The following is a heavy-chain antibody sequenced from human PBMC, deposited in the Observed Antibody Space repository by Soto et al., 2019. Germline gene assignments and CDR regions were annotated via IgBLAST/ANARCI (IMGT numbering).Heavy chain of an antibody. Sequence: SVKVSCKASGFTFTSSAVQWVRQARGQRLEWMGWMVVGSVNTNYGQKFQERVTITGDGSTSAAGMELSGVGSGYAAVYYCAXPPAYGYHPLYYYSYYGMDVWGQGTTVTVSS. J-gene: IGHJ6*02. D-gene: IGHD5-18*01. CDR1: GFTFTSSA. CDR3: AXPPAYGYHPLYYYSYYGMDV. V-gene: IGHV1-58*01. CDR2: MVVGSVNT.